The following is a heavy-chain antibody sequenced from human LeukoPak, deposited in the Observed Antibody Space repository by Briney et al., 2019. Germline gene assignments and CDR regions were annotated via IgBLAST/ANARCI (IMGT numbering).Heavy chain of an antibody. CDR1: GFTFSSYS. D-gene: IGHD6-6*01. CDR3: ARALPYSSSSDRFDY. CDR2: ISDSSKYT. V-gene: IGHV3-21*01. J-gene: IGHJ4*02. Sequence: TGGSLRLSCAASGFTFSSYSMNWVRQAPGKGLEWVSSISDSSKYTYYADSLKGRFTISRDNAKNSLFLQMHSLRAEDTAVYYCARALPYSSSSDRFDYWGQGTLVTVSS.